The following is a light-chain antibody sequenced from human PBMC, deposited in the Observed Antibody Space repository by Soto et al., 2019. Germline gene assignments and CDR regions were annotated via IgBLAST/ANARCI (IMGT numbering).Light chain of an antibody. J-gene: IGKJ3*01. CDR3: QKYSSVPV. V-gene: IGKV1-27*01. CDR2: AAS. CDR1: QGIRSF. Sequence: DIQMTQSPTSLSASVGDRDTITCRANQGIRSFVAWYQQKPGKAPKLLIYAASTLQSGVPSRFSGSGSGTDFTLTINSLQPEDVATYSCQKYSSVPVFGPGTKVEIK.